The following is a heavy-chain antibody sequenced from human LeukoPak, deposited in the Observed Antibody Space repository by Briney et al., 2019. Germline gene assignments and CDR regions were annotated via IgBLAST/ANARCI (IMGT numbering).Heavy chain of an antibody. V-gene: IGHV4-34*01. J-gene: IGHJ5*02. CDR1: GGSFSGYY. CDR2: INHSGST. D-gene: IGHD6-6*01. CDR3: ARGAWWGIAARRVWFDP. Sequence: SGTLSLTCAVYGGSFSGYYWSWIRQPPGKGLEWIGEINHSGSTNYNPSLKSRVTISVDTSKNQFSLKLSSVTAADTAVYYCARGAWWGIAARRVWFDPWGQGTLVTVSS.